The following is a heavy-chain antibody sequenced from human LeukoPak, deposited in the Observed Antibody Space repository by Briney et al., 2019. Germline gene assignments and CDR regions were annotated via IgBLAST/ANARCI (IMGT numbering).Heavy chain of an antibody. D-gene: IGHD2-2*01. CDR2: INHSGST. Sequence: SETLSLTCAVYGGSFSGYYWSWIRQPPGKGLEWIGEINHSGSTNYNPSLKSRVTISVDTSKNQFSLKLSSVTAADTAVYYCARVGGYCSSTSCYSHFDYWGQGTLVTVSS. V-gene: IGHV4-34*01. J-gene: IGHJ4*02. CDR3: ARVGGYCSSTSCYSHFDY. CDR1: GGSFSGYY.